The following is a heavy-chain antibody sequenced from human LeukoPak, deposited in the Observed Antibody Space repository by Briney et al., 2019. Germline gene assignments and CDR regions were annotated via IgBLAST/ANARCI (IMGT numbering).Heavy chain of an antibody. J-gene: IGHJ3*02. D-gene: IGHD3-10*01. Sequence: PGGSLRLSYAASGFTFSSYEMNWVRQAPGKGLEWVSYISSSGSTIYYADSVKGRFTISRDNAKNSLYLQMNSLRAEDTAVYYCASYLTRITMVPEAFDIWGQGTMVTVSS. CDR3: ASYLTRITMVPEAFDI. CDR2: ISSSGSTI. CDR1: GFTFSSYE. V-gene: IGHV3-48*03.